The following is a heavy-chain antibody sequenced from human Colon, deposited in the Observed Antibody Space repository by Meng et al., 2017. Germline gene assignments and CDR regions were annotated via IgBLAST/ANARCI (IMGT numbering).Heavy chain of an antibody. CDR3: ARTRYSNTNGMYEFGS. J-gene: IGHJ4*02. D-gene: IGHD2-8*01. Sequence: SETLSLTCILPGYSIGSEYSWGWIRQSPGKGLEWLGSIFHSGSTYFHPSLKSRVTMSLDTSENQFSLRLSSVTAADSAGYYCARTRYSNTNGMYEFGSWGQGALVTVSS. V-gene: IGHV4-38-2*02. CDR2: IFHSGST. CDR1: GYSIGSEYS.